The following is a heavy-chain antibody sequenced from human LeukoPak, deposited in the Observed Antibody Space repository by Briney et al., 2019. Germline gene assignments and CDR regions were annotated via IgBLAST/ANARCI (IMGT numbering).Heavy chain of an antibody. CDR1: GFTFSSYA. J-gene: IGHJ4*02. D-gene: IGHD3-10*01. V-gene: IGHV3-23*01. Sequence: GSLRLSCAASGFTFSSYAMSWVRQAPGKGLEWVSAISGSGGSTYYADSVKGRFTISRDNSKNTLYLQMNSLRAEDTAVYYCARFIRMNTMVRGGGEGTFDYWGQGTLVTVSS. CDR2: ISGSGGST. CDR3: ARFIRMNTMVRGGGEGTFDY.